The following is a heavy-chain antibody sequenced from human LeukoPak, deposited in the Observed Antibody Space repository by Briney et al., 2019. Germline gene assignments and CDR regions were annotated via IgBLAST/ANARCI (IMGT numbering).Heavy chain of an antibody. Sequence: GGSLRLSCAASGFIVSSNYMSWVRQAPGKGLEWVSVIYSGGSTYYADSVKGRFTISRDNSKNTLYLQMNSLRAEDTAVYYCASSEGPNHYYYYYGMDVWGQGTTVTVSS. D-gene: IGHD3-10*01. CDR2: IYSGGST. CDR1: GFIVSSNY. V-gene: IGHV3-53*01. CDR3: ASSEGPNHYYYYYGMDV. J-gene: IGHJ6*02.